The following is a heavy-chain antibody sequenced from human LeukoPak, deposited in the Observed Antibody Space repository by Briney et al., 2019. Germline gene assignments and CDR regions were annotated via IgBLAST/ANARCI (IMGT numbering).Heavy chain of an antibody. J-gene: IGHJ4*02. CDR3: ARERITMVRGGRGEVLDY. V-gene: IGHV4-4*07. CDR2: IYTSGST. D-gene: IGHD3-10*01. Sequence: SETLSLTCTVSGGSLSSYYWSWIRQPAGKGLEWIGRIYTSGSTNYNPSLKSRVTMSVDTSKNQFSPKLSSVTAADTAVYYCARERITMVRGGRGEVLDYWGQGTLVTVSS. CDR1: GGSLSSYY.